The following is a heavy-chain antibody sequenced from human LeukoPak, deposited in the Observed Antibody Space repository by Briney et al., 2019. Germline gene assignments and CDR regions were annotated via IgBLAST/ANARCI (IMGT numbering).Heavy chain of an antibody. J-gene: IGHJ4*02. Sequence: GGSLRLSCAASGFPFDDYAMHWVRQAPGKGLEWVSLISGDGGSTYYADSVKGRFTISRDNSKNSLYLQMNSLRTEDTALYYCAKDKGQGNGMVYALYYFDYWGQGTLVTVSS. D-gene: IGHD2-8*01. CDR3: AKDKGQGNGMVYALYYFDY. CDR2: ISGDGGST. V-gene: IGHV3-43*02. CDR1: GFPFDDYA.